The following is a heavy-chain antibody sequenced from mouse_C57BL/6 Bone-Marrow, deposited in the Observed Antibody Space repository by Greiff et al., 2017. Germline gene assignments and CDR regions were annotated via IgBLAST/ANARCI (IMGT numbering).Heavy chain of an antibody. CDR1: GYTFTDYY. J-gene: IGHJ4*01. V-gene: IGHV1-19*01. CDR3: APTRMDY. CDR2: IKPYNGGT. D-gene: IGHD6-1*01. Sequence: VQLQQSGPVLVKPGASVKMSCTASGYTFTDYYMNWVNQNHGKSLEWIGVIKPYNGGTSYNQKFKGKATLTVDKSSSTAYMELNSLTSEDSAVDYYAPTRMDYWGQGTAVTVSA.